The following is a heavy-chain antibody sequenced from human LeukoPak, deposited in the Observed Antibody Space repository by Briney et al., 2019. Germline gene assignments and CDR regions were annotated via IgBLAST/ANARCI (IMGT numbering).Heavy chain of an antibody. D-gene: IGHD6-19*01. V-gene: IGHV4-31*03. J-gene: IGHJ4*02. CDR3: ARWYSSGWTRYFDY. Sequence: PSETLSLTCTVSGDSISSGGYYWSWIRQHPGKGLEWIGYIYYSGSTYYTPSLKSRATMSLDTSKNQFSLQLNSATAADTAVYYCARWYSSGWTRYFDYWGQGTLVTVSS. CDR2: IYYSGST. CDR1: GDSISSGGYY.